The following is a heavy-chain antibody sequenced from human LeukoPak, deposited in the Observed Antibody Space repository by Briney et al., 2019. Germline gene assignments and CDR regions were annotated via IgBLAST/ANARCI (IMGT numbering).Heavy chain of an antibody. J-gene: IGHJ4*02. V-gene: IGHV3-33*01. Sequence: GRSLRLSCAASGFIFSNYGMHWVRQAPGKRLEWVAVIWNDGSETFHADSVKGRFRIARDNSKNILYLQMNSLRAEDTAVYFCARDMGRAWYGPPDYWGQGTLVTVSS. D-gene: IGHD6-13*01. CDR1: GFIFSNYG. CDR2: IWNDGSET. CDR3: ARDMGRAWYGPPDY.